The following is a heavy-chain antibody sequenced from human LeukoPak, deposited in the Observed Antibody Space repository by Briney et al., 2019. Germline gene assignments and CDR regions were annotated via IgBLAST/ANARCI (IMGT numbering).Heavy chain of an antibody. V-gene: IGHV3-21*01. D-gene: IGHD4-11*01. CDR1: GFTFSSYS. CDR2: ISSSSSYI. CDR3: ASLDYSNYGWFDP. J-gene: IGHJ5*02. Sequence: PGGSLRLXCAASGFTFSSYSMNWVRQAPGKGLEWASSISSSSSYIYYADSEKGRFTISRDNAKNSLYLQMNSLRAEDTAVYYCASLDYSNYGWFDPWGQGTLVTVSS.